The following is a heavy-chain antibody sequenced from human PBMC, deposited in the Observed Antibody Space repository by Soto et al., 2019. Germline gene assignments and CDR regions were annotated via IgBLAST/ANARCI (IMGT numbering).Heavy chain of an antibody. CDR1: ADTFNSYS. D-gene: IGHD4-17*01. CDR2: ITPVFGTA. V-gene: IGHV1-69*01. Sequence: QVQLVQSGAEVKKPGSSVKVSCKASADTFNSYSLSWLRQAPGQRLEWMGGITPVFGTADYAQSFADRLTIPADDSSSTVYMELRSLRSDDTAVYCCARRLEGTTVTNPFDPWGQGALVTVPS. CDR3: ARRLEGTTVTNPFDP. J-gene: IGHJ5*02.